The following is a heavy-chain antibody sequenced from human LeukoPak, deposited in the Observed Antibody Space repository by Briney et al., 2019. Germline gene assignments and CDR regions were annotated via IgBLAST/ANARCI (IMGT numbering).Heavy chain of an antibody. D-gene: IGHD5/OR15-5a*01. CDR2: ISDDGSKI. CDR1: GFRSSNYG. CDR3: GKGPGYSVYDNLPHH. V-gene: IGHV3-30*18. J-gene: IGHJ5*02. Sequence: GRSLRLSCAASGFRSSNYGMHWVRQAPGKGLEWVAVISDDGSKIYYGDSVKGRFTISRDNSKNTLNLEMNSLRADDSAVYYCGKGPGYSVYDNLPHHWGQGTLVTVSS.